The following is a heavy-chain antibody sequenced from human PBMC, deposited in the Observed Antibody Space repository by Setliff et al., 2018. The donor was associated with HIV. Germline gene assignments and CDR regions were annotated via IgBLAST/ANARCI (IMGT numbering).Heavy chain of an antibody. CDR3: ARDDHGALMGVIIRYYYMDV. Sequence: PGGSLRLSCAASGFTFSNNWMAWVRLAPGKGLEWVANIKQDGSVKNYADSVKGRFTISRDNAKNSLYLQMNSLRAEDTAVYYCARDDHGALMGVIIRYYYMDVWGKGTTVTVSS. V-gene: IGHV3-7*01. D-gene: IGHD3-10*01. J-gene: IGHJ6*03. CDR2: IKQDGSVK. CDR1: GFTFSNNW.